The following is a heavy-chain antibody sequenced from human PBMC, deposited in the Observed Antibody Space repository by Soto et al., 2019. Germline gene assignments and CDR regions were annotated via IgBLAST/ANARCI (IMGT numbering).Heavy chain of an antibody. V-gene: IGHV4-4*02. D-gene: IGHD6-19*01. Sequence: SETLSLTCAVSGGSISSSNWWSWVRQPPGKGLEWIGEIYHSGSTNYNPSLKSRVTISVDKSKNQFSLKLSSVTAADTAVYYCARGSGYSSGWYSFDYWGQGTLVTVSS. CDR1: GGSISSSNW. J-gene: IGHJ4*02. CDR3: ARGSGYSSGWYSFDY. CDR2: IYHSGST.